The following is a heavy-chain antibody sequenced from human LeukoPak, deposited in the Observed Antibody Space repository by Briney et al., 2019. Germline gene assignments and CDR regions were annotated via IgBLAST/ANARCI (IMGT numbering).Heavy chain of an antibody. J-gene: IGHJ5*02. CDR3: ARNDRGIPDWFDP. Sequence: GASVKVSCKASGYTFTSYGISWVRQAPGQGLEGMGWISAYNGNTNYAQKLQGRVTMTTYTSTSTAYMELRSLRSDDTAVYYCARNDRGIPDWFDPWGQGTLVTVSS. D-gene: IGHD3-16*01. CDR1: GYTFTSYG. V-gene: IGHV1-18*01. CDR2: ISAYNGNT.